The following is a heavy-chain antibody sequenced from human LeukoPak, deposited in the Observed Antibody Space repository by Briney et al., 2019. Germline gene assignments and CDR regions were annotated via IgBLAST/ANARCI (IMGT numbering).Heavy chain of an antibody. Sequence: GGSLRLSCAASGFTFSSYAMNWVRQAPGKGLEWVSAISGSGGSTYYADSVKGRFTISRDNSKNTLYLQMNSLRAEDTAVYYCAKAGYCSGGSCPADWFDPWGQGTLVTVSS. CDR3: AKAGYCSGGSCPADWFDP. V-gene: IGHV3-23*01. D-gene: IGHD2-15*01. CDR1: GFTFSSYA. CDR2: ISGSGGST. J-gene: IGHJ5*02.